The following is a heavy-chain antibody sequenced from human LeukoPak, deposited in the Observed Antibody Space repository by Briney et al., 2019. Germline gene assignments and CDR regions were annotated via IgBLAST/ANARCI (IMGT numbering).Heavy chain of an antibody. J-gene: IGHJ4*02. CDR2: IYSGGST. D-gene: IGHD6-13*01. V-gene: IGHV3-53*01. Sequence: GGSLRLSCAASGFIFKDYWMIWVRQAPGKGLEWVSVIYSGGSTYYADSVKGRFTISRDNSKNTLYLQMNSLRAEDTAVYYCARDVSIAAAGDYWGQGTLVTVSS. CDR1: GFIFKDYW. CDR3: ARDVSIAAAGDY.